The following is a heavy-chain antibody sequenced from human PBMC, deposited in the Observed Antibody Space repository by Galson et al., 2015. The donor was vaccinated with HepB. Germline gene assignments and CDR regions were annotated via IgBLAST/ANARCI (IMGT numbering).Heavy chain of an antibody. Sequence: CAISGDSVSSKSAAWNWIRQSPSRGLEWLGRTYYRSKWYSEYAASVKSRITINPDTSKNQFSLQLNSVTPEDAAVYYCARLGDVDVRGQGTTVTVSS. J-gene: IGHJ6*02. D-gene: IGHD3-16*01. CDR2: TYYRSKWYS. CDR1: GDSVSSKSAA. CDR3: ARLGDVDV. V-gene: IGHV6-1*01.